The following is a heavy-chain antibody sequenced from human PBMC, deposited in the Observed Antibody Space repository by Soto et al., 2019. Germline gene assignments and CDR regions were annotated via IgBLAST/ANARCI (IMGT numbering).Heavy chain of an antibody. J-gene: IGHJ4*02. D-gene: IGHD3-22*01. CDR2: IYSNGGST. CDR3: VKDRYYYDGSAYRSAY. V-gene: IGHV3-64D*06. CDR1: GFTFSNYA. Sequence: GGSLRLSCSASGFTFSNYAMHWVRQAPGKGLEYVSAIYSNGGSTFYADSVRGRFTISRDNSKNTLYLQMSSLRAEDTAVYYCVKDRYYYDGSAYRSAYWGQGTLVTVSS.